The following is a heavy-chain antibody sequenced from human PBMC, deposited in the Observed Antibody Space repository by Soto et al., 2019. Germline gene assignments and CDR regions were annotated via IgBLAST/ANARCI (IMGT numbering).Heavy chain of an antibody. CDR3: ARTLYGDNVDY. CDR1: GYTFTSYD. CDR2: MNPNSGNT. Sequence: QVQLVQSGAEVKKPGASVKVSCKASGYTFTSYDINWVRQATGQGLEWMRWMNPNSGNTGYAQKFQGRVTMARNTSISTAYMERSRLRSEYTAVYYCARTLYGDNVDYWGQGTLVTVSS. D-gene: IGHD4-17*01. V-gene: IGHV1-8*01. J-gene: IGHJ4*02.